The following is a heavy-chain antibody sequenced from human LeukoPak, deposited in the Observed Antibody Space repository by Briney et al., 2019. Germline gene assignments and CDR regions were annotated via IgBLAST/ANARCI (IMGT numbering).Heavy chain of an antibody. J-gene: IGHJ4*02. CDR2: IYSGGFT. CDR1: GFNISSNY. D-gene: IGHD3-10*01. Sequence: GGSLRLSCAASGFNISSNYMSWVRQAPGKGLEWVSVIYSGGFTDYADSVRGRFTISRDNSKNTLYLQMNSLRAEDTAVYYCAREGGSKYYFDYWGQGTLVTVSS. V-gene: IGHV3-53*01. CDR3: AREGGSKYYFDY.